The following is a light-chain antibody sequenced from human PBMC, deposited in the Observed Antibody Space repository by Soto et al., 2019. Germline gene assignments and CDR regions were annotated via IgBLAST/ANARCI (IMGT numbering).Light chain of an antibody. V-gene: IGLV1-51*01. J-gene: IGLJ2*01. CDR3: GTWDSSLCAGVHVV. CDR1: SSNIGNNY. CDR2: DNN. Sequence: QSALTQPPSVSAAPGQKVTISCSGSSSNIGNNYVSWYQQLPGTAPKLLIYDNNKRPSGIPDRFSGSKSGTSATLGITGLQTGDEAEYYCGTWDSSLCAGVHVVFGGGTKVTVL.